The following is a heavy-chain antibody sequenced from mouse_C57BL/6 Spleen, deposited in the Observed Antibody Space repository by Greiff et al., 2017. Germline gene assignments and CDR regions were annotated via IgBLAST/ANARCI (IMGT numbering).Heavy chain of an antibody. J-gene: IGHJ2*01. V-gene: IGHV1-15*01. CDR3: TRLITTVVFDY. D-gene: IGHD1-1*01. Sequence: QVQLQQSGAELVRPGASVTLSCKASGYTFTDYEMHWVKQTPVHGLEWIGAIDPETGGTAYNQKFKGKAILTADKSSSTAYMELRSLTSEDSAVYYCTRLITTVVFDYWGQGTTLTVSS. CDR1: GYTFTDYE. CDR2: IDPETGGT.